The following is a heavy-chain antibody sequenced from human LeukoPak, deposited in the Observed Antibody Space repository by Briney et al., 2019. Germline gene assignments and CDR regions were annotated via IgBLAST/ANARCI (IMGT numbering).Heavy chain of an antibody. CDR2: INHSGST. CDR3: ARGRGLARLNWFDP. V-gene: IGHV4-34*01. CDR1: GGSFSDYY. J-gene: IGHJ5*02. D-gene: IGHD3-10*01. Sequence: SETLSLTCVVYGGSFSDYYCNWIRQPPGKGLQWIGEINHSGSTNYSPSLKSRVTLSVDTSKNQFSLKMSSVTAADTAIYYCARGRGLARLNWFDPWGQGTLVTVSS.